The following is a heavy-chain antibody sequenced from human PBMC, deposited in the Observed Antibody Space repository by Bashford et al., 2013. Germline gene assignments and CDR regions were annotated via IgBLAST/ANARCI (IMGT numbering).Heavy chain of an antibody. V-gene: IGHV4-34*01. CDR2: INHSGST. Sequence: SETLSLTCAVYGGSFSGYYWSWIRQPPGKGLEWIGEINHSGSTNYNPSLKSRVTISVDTSKNQFSLKLSSVTAADTAVYYCASLYCSGGSCYSDNWFDPWGQGTLVTVSS. D-gene: IGHD2-15*01. CDR3: ASLYCSGGSCYSDNWFDP. J-gene: IGHJ5*02. CDR1: GGSFSGYY.